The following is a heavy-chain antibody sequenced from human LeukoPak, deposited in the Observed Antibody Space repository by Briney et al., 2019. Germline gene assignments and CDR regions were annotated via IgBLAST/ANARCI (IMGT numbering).Heavy chain of an antibody. Sequence: GGSQRLSCAASGFTFSSYAMSWVRQAPGKGLEWVSAIGGSGAYTFYADSVKGRLTICRDNSKNTLYLQMNSLRAEDTAIYYCGYCSGGTCYSHAFEIWGQGTMVTVSS. V-gene: IGHV3-23*01. J-gene: IGHJ3*02. CDR3: GYCSGGTCYSHAFEI. D-gene: IGHD2-15*01. CDR1: GFTFSSYA. CDR2: IGGSGAYT.